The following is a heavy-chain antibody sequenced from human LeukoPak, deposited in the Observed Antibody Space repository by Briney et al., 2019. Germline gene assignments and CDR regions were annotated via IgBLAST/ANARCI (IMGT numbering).Heavy chain of an antibody. J-gene: IGHJ4*02. D-gene: IGHD3-16*01. CDR2: INPSGGST. CDR3: ARETSIMITFGGLDY. Sequence: ASVKVSCKASGGTFSSYTISWVRQAPGQGLEWMGIINPSGGSTSYAQKFQGRVTMTRDTSTSTVYMELSSLRSEDTAVYYCARETSIMITFGGLDYWGQGTLVTVSS. CDR1: GGTFSSYT. V-gene: IGHV1-46*01.